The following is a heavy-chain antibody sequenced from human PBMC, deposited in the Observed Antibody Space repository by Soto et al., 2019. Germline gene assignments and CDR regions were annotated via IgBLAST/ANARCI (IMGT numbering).Heavy chain of an antibody. CDR1: GYCFNSYW. Sequence: APALNVSRNASGYCFNSYWMSSVPQAPRKGLEWLGWIDASDSYTNYSPSFQGHVSLSADKAISPASPQQNSLTAPDTAMYYCETHVRSGGGWSRHVLERWGKRTTFT. CDR3: ETHVRSGGGWSRHVLER. J-gene: IGHJ6*03. CDR2: IDASDSYT. V-gene: IGHV5-10-1*01. D-gene: IGHD5-12*01.